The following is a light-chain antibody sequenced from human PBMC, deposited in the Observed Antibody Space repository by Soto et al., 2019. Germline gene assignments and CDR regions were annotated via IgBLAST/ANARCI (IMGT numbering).Light chain of an antibody. CDR2: DAS. V-gene: IGKV1-33*01. J-gene: IGKJ3*01. Sequence: DIQMTQSPYSLSASVGDRVTITCQASQDISNYLNWYQQKPGKAPKLLIYDASNLETGVPSRFSGRGSGTDFTFTISSLQPEDIATYYCQQYDNLPLTFGPGTKVDIK. CDR1: QDISNY. CDR3: QQYDNLPLT.